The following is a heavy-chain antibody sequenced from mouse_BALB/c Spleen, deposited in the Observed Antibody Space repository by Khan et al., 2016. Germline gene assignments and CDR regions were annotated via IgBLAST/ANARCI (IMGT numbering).Heavy chain of an antibody. CDR2: IRSGSNTI. D-gene: IGHD2-5*01. V-gene: IGHV5-17*02. CDR1: GFNFSSFG. J-gene: IGHJ4*01. CDR3: ARRIVTRDYYGMDY. Sequence: EVELVESGGGLVQPGGSRKLSCAASGFNFSSFGMHWVRQAPEKGLEWVAYIRSGSNTIYYADTVKDRFTISRDNHKKTLLLQITSRRTEDTAMYYCARRIVTRDYYGMDYWGQGTSVTVAS.